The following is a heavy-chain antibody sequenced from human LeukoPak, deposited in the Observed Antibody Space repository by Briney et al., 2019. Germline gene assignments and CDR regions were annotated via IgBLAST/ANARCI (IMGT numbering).Heavy chain of an antibody. CDR2: ISGSGGST. D-gene: IGHD2-21*01. Sequence: GGSLRLSCAASGFTFSSYGMTWVRQAPGKGLEWVSAISGSGGSTYYADSVKGRSTISRDNSKNTLYLQMNSLRAEDTAVYYCARLGPYYFDSWGQGTLVIVSS. CDR1: GFTFSSYG. CDR3: ARLGPYYFDS. J-gene: IGHJ4*02. V-gene: IGHV3-23*01.